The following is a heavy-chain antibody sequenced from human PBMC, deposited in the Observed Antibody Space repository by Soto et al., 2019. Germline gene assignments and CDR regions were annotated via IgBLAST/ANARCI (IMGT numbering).Heavy chain of an antibody. CDR2: IYYSGTT. D-gene: IGHD2-15*01. Sequence: SETLSLTCTVSDDSISSFYWSWIRQPPGKGLEWIGYIYYSGTTSYNPSLKSRLTISVDTSTNQFSLKLTSVTAADTAVYYCAGGSAALFDYWGQGALVTVSS. CDR1: DDSISSFY. CDR3: AGGSAALFDY. J-gene: IGHJ4*02. V-gene: IGHV4-59*01.